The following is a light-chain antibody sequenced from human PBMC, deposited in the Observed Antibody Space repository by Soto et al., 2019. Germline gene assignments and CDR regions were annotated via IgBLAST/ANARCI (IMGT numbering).Light chain of an antibody. V-gene: IGLV2-18*01. CDR1: SSDVGAYNR. CDR2: EVN. J-gene: IGLJ2*01. CDR3: SLYTTSSSRVV. Sequence: QSALTQPPSVSGSPGQSVTITCTGTSSDVGAYNRVSWYQQPPGTAPKLIIYEVNNRPSGVPDRCSGSKSGNTTSLTISGRQDEDEDDYHYSLYTTSSSRVVFGGGTKLTVL.